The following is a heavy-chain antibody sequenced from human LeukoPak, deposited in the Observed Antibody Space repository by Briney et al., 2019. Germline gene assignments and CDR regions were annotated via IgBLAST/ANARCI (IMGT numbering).Heavy chain of an antibody. CDR1: GFIFSSYN. CDR2: ISYSSSTR. Sequence: GGSLRLSCTASGFIFSSYNMNWVRQAPGKGLEWVSYISYSSSTRYYADSVKGRFTISRDNAKNSLYLQINSPRDGDMAVYYCARVGSEWLVNDYWGQGALVTVSS. J-gene: IGHJ4*02. CDR3: ARVGSEWLVNDY. V-gene: IGHV3-48*02. D-gene: IGHD6-19*01.